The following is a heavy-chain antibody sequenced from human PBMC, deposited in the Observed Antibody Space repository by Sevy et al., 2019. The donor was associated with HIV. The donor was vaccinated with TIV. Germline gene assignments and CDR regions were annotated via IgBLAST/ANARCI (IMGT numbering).Heavy chain of an antibody. V-gene: IGHV3-23*01. CDR2: ISGSGTNT. J-gene: IGHJ4*02. CDR3: AARKDDFDC. D-gene: IGHD2-15*01. CDR1: GFTFSDFA. Sequence: GGSLRLSCAASGFTFSDFAMSWVRQAPGKGLEWVSAISGSGTNTYYADSVRGRFTISRDNSRNTQYLRMDSLRTEDTAVYYCAARKDDFDCWGQGTLVTVSS.